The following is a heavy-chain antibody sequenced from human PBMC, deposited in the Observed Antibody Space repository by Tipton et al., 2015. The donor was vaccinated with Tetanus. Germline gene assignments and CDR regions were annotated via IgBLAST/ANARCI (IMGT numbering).Heavy chain of an antibody. CDR1: GFSVSRKY. J-gene: IGHJ4*02. V-gene: IGHV3-53*01. CDR2: TYGDGST. D-gene: IGHD3-16*02. Sequence: SLRLSCAASGFSVSRKYMTWVRQAPGKGLEWVSLTYGDGSTYYADSVKGRFTISRDNSKNTLYLQMSNLRAKDTAVYYCARDYPDFAYWGQGPLVTVSS. CDR3: ARDYPDFAY.